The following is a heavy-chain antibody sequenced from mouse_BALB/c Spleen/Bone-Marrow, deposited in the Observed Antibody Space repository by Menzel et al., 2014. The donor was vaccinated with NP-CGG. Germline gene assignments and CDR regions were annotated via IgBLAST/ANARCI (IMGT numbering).Heavy chain of an antibody. V-gene: IGHV4-1*02. Sequence: EVKLLESGGGLVQPGGSLKLSCAASGFDFSRYWMTWVRQAPGKGLEWIGEINPDSSSINYTPSLKDKFIISRDNAKNTLYMQMSKVRSEDTAVYYCAKNYYYGYVAYWGQGTLVTVSA. J-gene: IGHJ3*01. CDR3: AKNYYYGYVAY. CDR2: INPDSSSI. D-gene: IGHD1-2*01. CDR1: GFDFSRYW.